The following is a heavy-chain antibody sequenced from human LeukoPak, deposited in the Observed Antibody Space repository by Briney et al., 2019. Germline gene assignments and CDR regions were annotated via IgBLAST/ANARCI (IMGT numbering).Heavy chain of an antibody. CDR3: ARLKPRPYYYGRWDWFDP. J-gene: IGHJ5*02. V-gene: IGHV4-59*08. Sequence: KTSETLSLTCTVSGGSISSYYWSWIRQPPGKGLEWIGYIYYSGSTNYNPSLKSRVTISVDTSKNQFSLKLSSVTAADTAVYYCARLKPRPYYYGRWDWFDPWGQGTLVTVSS. CDR1: GGSISSYY. CDR2: IYYSGST. D-gene: IGHD3-10*01.